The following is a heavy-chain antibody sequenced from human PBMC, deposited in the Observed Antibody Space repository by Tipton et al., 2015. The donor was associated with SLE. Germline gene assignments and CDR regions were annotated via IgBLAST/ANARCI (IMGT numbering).Heavy chain of an antibody. D-gene: IGHD4-17*01. Sequence: TLSLTCTVSGDSMNGYYWSWIRQPPGKGLEWIGYISYSGSTNYNPSLKSRLTISVDTSKNQFSLRLNSVTAADTAVYYCARDPNFGDPGTFDYWGQGTLVTVSS. CDR3: ARDPNFGDPGTFDY. V-gene: IGHV4-59*01. CDR2: ISYSGST. J-gene: IGHJ4*02. CDR1: GDSMNGYY.